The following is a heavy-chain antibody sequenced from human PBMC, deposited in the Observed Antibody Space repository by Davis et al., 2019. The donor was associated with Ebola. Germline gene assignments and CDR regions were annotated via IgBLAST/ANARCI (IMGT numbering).Heavy chain of an antibody. V-gene: IGHV3-21*01. J-gene: IGHJ6*04. CDR3: ARGGLDIVVVPAAMLGYYYYGMDV. D-gene: IGHD2-2*03. CDR2: ISSSSSYI. CDR1: GFTFSSYS. Sequence: CGSLSLSCAASGFTFSSYSMNWVRQAPGHGLEWVSSISSSSSYIYYADSVKGRFTISRDNAKNSLYLQMNSLRAEDTAVYYCARGGLDIVVVPAAMLGYYYYGMDVWGKGTTVTVSS.